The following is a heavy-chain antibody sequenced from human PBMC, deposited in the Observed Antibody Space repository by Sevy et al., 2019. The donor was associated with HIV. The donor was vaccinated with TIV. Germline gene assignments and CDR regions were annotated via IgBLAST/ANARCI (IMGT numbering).Heavy chain of an antibody. CDR2: ISPLNGDT. CDR1: GYTFTSYI. D-gene: IGHD2-15*01. V-gene: IGHV1-18*01. CDR3: ARGYCTGGSCSPGGF. J-gene: IGHJ4*02. Sequence: ASVKVSCKTSGYTFTSYIISWVRQAPGQGLAWMGWISPLNGDTKYVQKFQGRVTMSIDTSTSTAYMDLRSLRSDDTAVYYCARGYCTGGSCSPGGFWGQGTLVTVSS.